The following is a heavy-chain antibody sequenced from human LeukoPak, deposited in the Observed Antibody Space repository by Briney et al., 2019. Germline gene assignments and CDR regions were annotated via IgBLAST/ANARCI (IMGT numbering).Heavy chain of an antibody. V-gene: IGHV3-23*01. CDR2: ISGSDGAT. CDR1: GFTFINYA. D-gene: IGHD1/OR15-1a*01. CDR3: AKDAFEQDYHLDY. J-gene: IGHJ4*02. Sequence: PGGSLRLSCAASGFTFINYAMAWVRQAPGKGLEWVSSISGSDGATYYADSVRGRFTISRDNSKNTLYLQMNSLRAEDTAVYYCAKDAFEQDYHLDYWGQGALVTVSS.